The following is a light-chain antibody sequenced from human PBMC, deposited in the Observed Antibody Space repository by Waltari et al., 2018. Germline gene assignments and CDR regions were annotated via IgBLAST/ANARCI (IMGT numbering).Light chain of an antibody. CDR3: QQYNSAPLT. CDR2: YAS. CDR1: QGINNY. V-gene: IGKV1-16*01. Sequence: DIQMTQSPSSLSASVGDTVTITCRASQGINNYLAWYQQKPGKAPKPLIYYASNIESGVPPRFSGSGSGTVFTLIISSLQPEDFVTYYCQQYNSAPLTFGGGTKVEIK. J-gene: IGKJ4*01.